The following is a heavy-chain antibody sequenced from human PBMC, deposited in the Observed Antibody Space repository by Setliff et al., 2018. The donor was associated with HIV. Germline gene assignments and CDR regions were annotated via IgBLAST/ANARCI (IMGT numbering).Heavy chain of an antibody. CDR3: AREGTHGDAFDI. Sequence: SETLSLTCAVYGGSFSGYYWTWIRQPPGKGLEWIGYIYTSGSTNYNPSLKSRVTISVDTSKNQFSLKLSSVTAADTAVYYCAREGTHGDAFDIWGQGTMVTVSS. V-gene: IGHV4-4*08. CDR1: GGSFSGYY. J-gene: IGHJ3*02. D-gene: IGHD1-1*01. CDR2: IYTSGST.